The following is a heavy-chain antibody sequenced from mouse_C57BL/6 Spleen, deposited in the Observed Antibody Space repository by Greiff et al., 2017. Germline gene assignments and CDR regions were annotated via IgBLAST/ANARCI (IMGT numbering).Heavy chain of an antibody. V-gene: IGHV1-82*01. CDR1: GYAFSSSW. Sequence: VKLQESGPELVKPGASVKISCKASGYAFSSSWMNWVKQRPGKGLEWIGRIYPGDGGTNYNGKFKGKATLTADKSSSTAYMQLSSLTSEDSAVYFCARSRYYDYDGDFDDWGQGTTLTVS. D-gene: IGHD2-4*01. CDR3: ARSRYYDYDGDFDD. CDR2: IYPGDGGT. J-gene: IGHJ2*01.